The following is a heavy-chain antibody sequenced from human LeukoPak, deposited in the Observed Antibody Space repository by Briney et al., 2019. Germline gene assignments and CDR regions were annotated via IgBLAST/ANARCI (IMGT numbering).Heavy chain of an antibody. CDR2: INHSGST. D-gene: IGHD3-3*01. Sequence: SETLSLTCIVSGGSISSLNLWSWLRQPPGKGLEWIGEINHSGSTNYNPSLKSRVTISVDTSKNQFSLKLSSVTAADTAVYYCARAVYDFWSGYSNWFDPWGQGTLVTVSS. CDR3: ARAVYDFWSGYSNWFDP. J-gene: IGHJ5*02. V-gene: IGHV4-4*02. CDR1: GGSISSLNL.